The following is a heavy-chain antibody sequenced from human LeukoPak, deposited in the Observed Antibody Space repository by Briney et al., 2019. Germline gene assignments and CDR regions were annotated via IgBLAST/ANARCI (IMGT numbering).Heavy chain of an antibody. CDR1: GFTVSSNY. D-gene: IGHD6-19*01. CDR2: IYSGGST. V-gene: IGHV3-53*01. J-gene: IGHJ4*02. Sequence: GGSLRLSCAASGFTVSSNYVSWVRQALGKGLEWVSVIYSGGSTYYADSVKCRFTISRDNSKNTLYLQMNSLRAEDTAVYYCASSSGWPLFVYWGQGTLVTVSS. CDR3: ASSSGWPLFVY.